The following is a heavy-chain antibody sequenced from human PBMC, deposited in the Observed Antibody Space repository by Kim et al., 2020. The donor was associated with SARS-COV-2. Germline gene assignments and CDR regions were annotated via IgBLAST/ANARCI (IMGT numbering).Heavy chain of an antibody. D-gene: IGHD3-22*01. CDR3: ASRGYYSNYFDY. V-gene: IGHV4-39*01. J-gene: IGHJ4*02. Sequence: YYNPSHKSRVTISVATYKNQLSLKLSSVTAADTAVYYCASRGYYSNYFDYWGQGTLVTVSS.